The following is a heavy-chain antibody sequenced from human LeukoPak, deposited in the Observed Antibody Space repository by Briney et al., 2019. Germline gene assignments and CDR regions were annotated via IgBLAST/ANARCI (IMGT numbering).Heavy chain of an antibody. CDR1: GGSFSGYY. Sequence: SETLSLTCAVYGGSFSGYYWSWIRQPPGKGLEWIGEINHSGSTNYNPSLKSRVTISVDTSKNQFSLKLSSVTAADTAVYYCARGNYNILTGYYARVWFDPWGQGTLVTVSS. CDR3: ARGNYNILTGYYARVWFDP. CDR2: INHSGST. J-gene: IGHJ5*02. D-gene: IGHD3-9*01. V-gene: IGHV4-34*01.